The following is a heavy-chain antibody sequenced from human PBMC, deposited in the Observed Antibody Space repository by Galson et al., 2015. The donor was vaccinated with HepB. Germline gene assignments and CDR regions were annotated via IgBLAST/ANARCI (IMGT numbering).Heavy chain of an antibody. D-gene: IGHD3-22*01. V-gene: IGHV1-69*10. CDR2: IIPILDIA. J-gene: IGHJ6*03. CDR3: ARGRDDSNHNRQDYYYYYYMDV. CDR1: GYIFSRYA. Sequence: SVKVSCKASGYIFSRYAISWVRQAPGQGLEWMGGIIPILDIANYAQKFQGRVTISADKSTSTAYMELSSLRSEDTAVYYCARGRDDSNHNRQDYYYYYYMDVWGKGTTVAVSS.